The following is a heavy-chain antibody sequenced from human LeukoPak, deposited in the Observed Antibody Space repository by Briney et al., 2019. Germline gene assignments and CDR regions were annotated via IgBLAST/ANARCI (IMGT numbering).Heavy chain of an antibody. V-gene: IGHV3-7*01. D-gene: IGHD4-17*01. CDR1: GFTFSNYW. J-gene: IGHJ3*02. CDR2: LKQDGSEK. Sequence: GGSLRLSCAASGFTFSNYWMSWVRQAPGKGLEWVANLKQDGSEKYYVDSVKGRFTIPRDNAKNTLYLQMNSLRAEDTAVYYCARVPYYGDYVRYAFDIWGQGTMVTVSS. CDR3: ARVPYYGDYVRYAFDI.